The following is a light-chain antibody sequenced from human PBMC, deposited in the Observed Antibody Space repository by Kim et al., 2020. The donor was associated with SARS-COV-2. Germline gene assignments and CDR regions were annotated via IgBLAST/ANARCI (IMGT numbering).Light chain of an antibody. V-gene: IGKV3-20*01. CDR1: QSVSCNY. J-gene: IGKJ1*01. Sequence: IVLTQSPGTLSLSPGNTATLSCRASQSVSCNYVAWYQQKLGQAPRLLIHGASSRATDIPLRFSGSGSGTDFTLTITRLEPEDFAMYYCLQYGSSWTFGQGTKVDIK. CDR2: GAS. CDR3: LQYGSSWT.